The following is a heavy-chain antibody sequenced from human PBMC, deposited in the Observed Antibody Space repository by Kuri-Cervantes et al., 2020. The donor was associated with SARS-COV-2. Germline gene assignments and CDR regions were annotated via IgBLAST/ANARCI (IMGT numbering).Heavy chain of an antibody. V-gene: IGHV3-53*01. CDR1: GFTFSSYG. CDR2: IYSGGST. D-gene: IGHD6-19*01. CDR3: ARATWVAVAGMDTFDI. Sequence: LSLTCAASGFTFSSYGMHWVRQAPGKGLEWVSVIYSGGSTYYADSVKGRFTISRDNSKNTLYLQMNSLRAEDTAVYYCARATWVAVAGMDTFDIWGQGTMVTVSS. J-gene: IGHJ3*02.